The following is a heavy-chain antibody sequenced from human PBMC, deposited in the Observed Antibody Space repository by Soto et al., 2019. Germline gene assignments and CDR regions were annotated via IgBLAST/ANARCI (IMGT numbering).Heavy chain of an antibody. D-gene: IGHD2-8*01. CDR3: ARALRVSEVDY. CDR2: IYYSGST. CDR1: GGSISSYY. J-gene: IGHJ4*02. V-gene: IGHV4-59*01. Sequence: SETLSLTCTVSGGSISSYYWSWIRQPPGKGLEWIGYIYYSGSTNYNPSLKSRVTISVDTSKNQFSLKLSSVTAADTAVYYCARALRVSEVDYWGQGTLVTVSS.